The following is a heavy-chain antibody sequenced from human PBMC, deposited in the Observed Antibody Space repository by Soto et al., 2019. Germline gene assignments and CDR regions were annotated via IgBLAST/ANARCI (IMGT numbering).Heavy chain of an antibody. V-gene: IGHV3-74*01. CDR1: GFTFSSYW. J-gene: IGHJ6*02. CDR2: INGDGSNT. Sequence: GGSLRLSCAASGFTFSSYWMHWVRQGPGKGLVWVSRINGDGSNTNYADSVRGRFTLSRDNAKNTVYLQMNSLRVEDTAVYYCARGVRNYYGTDVWGQGTTVTVSS. D-gene: IGHD1-1*01. CDR3: ARGVRNYYGTDV.